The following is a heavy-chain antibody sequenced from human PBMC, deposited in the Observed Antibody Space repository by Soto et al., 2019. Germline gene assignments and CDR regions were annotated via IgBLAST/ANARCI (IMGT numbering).Heavy chain of an antibody. J-gene: IGHJ4*02. Sequence: ASVKVSCEASGYTFTSYCISWVRQAPGQGLEWMGWISAYNGNTNYAQRLQGRATMTTDTSTSTAYMELRSLRSDDTAVYYCARVRLDYDYYDSSGYYYYWGQGTLVTVSS. D-gene: IGHD3-22*01. V-gene: IGHV1-18*01. CDR2: ISAYNGNT. CDR1: GYTFTSYC. CDR3: ARVRLDYDYYDSSGYYYY.